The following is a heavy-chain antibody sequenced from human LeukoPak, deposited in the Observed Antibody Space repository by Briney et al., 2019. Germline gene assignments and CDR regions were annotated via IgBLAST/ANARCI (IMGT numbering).Heavy chain of an antibody. CDR3: GRVIAGAIDY. CDR2: ISLDGSER. CDR1: GFTFSGHS. D-gene: IGHD6-13*01. Sequence: GGSLRLSCAASGFTFSGHSMTWVRQAPGKGLEWVANISLDGSERFYVDFVKGRFTISRDNADNSMYLQMNSLRAEDTAVYYCGRVIAGAIDYWGQGTLVTVSS. V-gene: IGHV3-7*01. J-gene: IGHJ4*02.